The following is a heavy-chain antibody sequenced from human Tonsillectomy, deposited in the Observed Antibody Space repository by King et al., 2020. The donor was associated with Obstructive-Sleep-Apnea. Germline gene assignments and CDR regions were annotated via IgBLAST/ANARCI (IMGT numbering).Heavy chain of an antibody. V-gene: IGHV3-7*01. CDR3: AREDRAYGDYGFDY. J-gene: IGHJ4*02. D-gene: IGHD4-17*01. CDR2: IKQDGSEE. CDR1: GFTFSSYW. Sequence: VQLVESGGGVVQPGESLRLSCAASGFTFSSYWMAWVRQAPGEGLEWGANIKQDGSEEYYVDSVKGRFTIYRDNAKKSLNLQMNSLRAEDTGVYYCAREDRAYGDYGFDYWGQGTLVTVSS.